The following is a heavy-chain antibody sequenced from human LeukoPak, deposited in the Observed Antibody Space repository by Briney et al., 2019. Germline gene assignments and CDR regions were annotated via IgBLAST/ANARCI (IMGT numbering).Heavy chain of an antibody. CDR2: IYYSGST. Sequence: SETLSLTCTVSGGSISSSRYYWGWIRQPPGKGLEWIGSIYYSGSTYYNPSLKSRVTISVDTSKNQFSLKLSSVTAADTAVYYCARGCSGGSCYPFDYWGQGTLVTVSS. D-gene: IGHD2-15*01. V-gene: IGHV4-39*01. J-gene: IGHJ4*02. CDR1: GGSISSSRYY. CDR3: ARGCSGGSCYPFDY.